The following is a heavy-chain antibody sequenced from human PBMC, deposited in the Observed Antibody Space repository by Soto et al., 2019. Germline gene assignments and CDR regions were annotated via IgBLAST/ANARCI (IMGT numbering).Heavy chain of an antibody. Sequence: GASLKLSSKASGYSFTTYFINRVRQAPGQGLEWMGSINPDAGVTTYAQRFQGRVVMTRDTSTTTVYMELNSLRSEDTAVYYCAKEENAFDVWGQGTVVTVSS. CDR1: GYSFTTYF. J-gene: IGHJ3*01. CDR2: INPDAGVT. CDR3: AKEENAFDV. V-gene: IGHV1-46*01.